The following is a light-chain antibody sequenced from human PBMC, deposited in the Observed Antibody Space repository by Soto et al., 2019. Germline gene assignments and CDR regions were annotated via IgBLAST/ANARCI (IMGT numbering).Light chain of an antibody. V-gene: IGLV1-40*01. CDR2: FNS. CDR1: NSNIGAGYD. J-gene: IGLJ1*01. Sequence: QSVLAQPPSVSGAPGQRVTISCTGSNSNIGAGYDVHWYQQFPGTAPKLLIYFNSNRPSGIPDRFSGSTSGTSASLAITGLQAEDEADYYCQSYDSSLSGYVFGAGTKVTVL. CDR3: QSYDSSLSGYV.